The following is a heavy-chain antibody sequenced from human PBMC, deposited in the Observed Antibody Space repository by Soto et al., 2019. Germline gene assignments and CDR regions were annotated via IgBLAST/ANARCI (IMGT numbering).Heavy chain of an antibody. CDR2: ISGSGIST. CDR3: AKDFPPDYDILTGFLDYFDY. J-gene: IGHJ4*02. V-gene: IGHV3-23*01. CDR1: GLTFSRCA. Sequence: GGSLRLSCAASGLTFSRCAMSWVRQAPGKGLEWVSVISGSGISTYYADSVKGRFTISRDNSKNTLYLQMNSLRAEDTAVYYCAKDFPPDYDILTGFLDYFDYWGQGTLVTVSS. D-gene: IGHD3-9*01.